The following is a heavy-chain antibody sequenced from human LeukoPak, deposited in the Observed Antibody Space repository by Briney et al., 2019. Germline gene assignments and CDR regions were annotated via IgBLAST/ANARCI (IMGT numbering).Heavy chain of an antibody. Sequence: GGSLRLSCAASAFTFNTYWMHWVRQVPGRGLEWVSRINGDESSTNYADSVKGRFTISRDNAKDTLYLHMNSLTAEDTAVYYCARGAKWAYYDYWGQGTLVTVSS. D-gene: IGHD1-26*01. CDR2: INGDESST. V-gene: IGHV3-74*01. CDR3: ARGAKWAYYDY. J-gene: IGHJ4*02. CDR1: AFTFNTYW.